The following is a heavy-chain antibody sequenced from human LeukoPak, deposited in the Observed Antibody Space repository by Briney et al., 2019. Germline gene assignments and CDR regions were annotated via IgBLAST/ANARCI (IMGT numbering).Heavy chain of an antibody. Sequence: PSETLSLTCTDSGGSIDSYNWSWIRQPPGKGLEWIGYICYAGSTAYLPALKSRVTISLDTSKNQFSLKLTSVTAADTAVYYCARVYQSAEYYFDYWGQGNLVSVSS. D-gene: IGHD2-2*01. CDR3: ARVYQSAEYYFDY. CDR2: ICYAGST. J-gene: IGHJ4*02. CDR1: GGSIDSYN. V-gene: IGHV4-59*01.